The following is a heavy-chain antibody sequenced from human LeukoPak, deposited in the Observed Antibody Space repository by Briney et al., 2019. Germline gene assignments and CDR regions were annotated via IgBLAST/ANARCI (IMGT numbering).Heavy chain of an antibody. J-gene: IGHJ4*02. CDR2: IRYDGSNK. V-gene: IGHV3-30*02. CDR3: ARDLYYGSASPRLDY. D-gene: IGHD3-10*01. CDR1: GFTFSSYG. Sequence: GGSLRLSCAASGFTFSSYGMHWVRQAPGKGLEWVAFIRYDGSNKYYADSVKGRFTISRDNAHGSLYLQMNSLRVEDTAIYYCARDLYYGSASPRLDYWGQGTLVTVSS.